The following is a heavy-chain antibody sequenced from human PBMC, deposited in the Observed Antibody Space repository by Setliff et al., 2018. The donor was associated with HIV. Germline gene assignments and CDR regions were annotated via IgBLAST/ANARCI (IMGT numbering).Heavy chain of an antibody. D-gene: IGHD2-15*01. Sequence: ASVKVSCKASGCTFTSYGISWVRQAPGQGLEWMGWISAYNGNTNYAQKLQGRVTMTTDTSTSTAYMELRSLRSDDTAVYYCASRTYCSGGSCYSEDAFDIWGQGTMVTVSS. CDR3: ASRTYCSGGSCYSEDAFDI. J-gene: IGHJ3*02. CDR2: ISAYNGNT. V-gene: IGHV1-18*01. CDR1: GCTFTSYG.